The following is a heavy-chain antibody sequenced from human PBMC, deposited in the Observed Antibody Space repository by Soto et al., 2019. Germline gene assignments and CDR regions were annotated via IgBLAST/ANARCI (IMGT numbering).Heavy chain of an antibody. V-gene: IGHV3-49*04. J-gene: IGHJ4*02. D-gene: IGHD2-2*01. CDR3: TRVWQYQLGY. Sequence: PGGSLRLSCTASGFTFGDYAMSWVRQAPGKGLEWVGFIRSKAYGGTTEYAASVKGRFTISRDDSKSIAYLQMNSLKTEDTAVYYCTRVWQYQLGYWGQGTLVTVSS. CDR2: IRSKAYGGTT. CDR1: GFTFGDYA.